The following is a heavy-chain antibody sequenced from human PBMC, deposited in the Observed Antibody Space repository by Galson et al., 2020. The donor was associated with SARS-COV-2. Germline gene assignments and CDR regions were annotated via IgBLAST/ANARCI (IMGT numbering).Heavy chain of an antibody. CDR1: GGSISSGGFY. Sequence: SETLSLTCTVSGGSISSGGFYWSWIRQHPGKGLEWIGYIYYSGSTYYNPSLKSRVTISVDTSKNQFSLKLSSVTAADTAVYYCAREGLGGVFDYWGQGTLVTVSS. CDR2: IYYSGST. CDR3: AREGLGGVFDY. J-gene: IGHJ4*02. V-gene: IGHV4-31*03. D-gene: IGHD3-16*01.